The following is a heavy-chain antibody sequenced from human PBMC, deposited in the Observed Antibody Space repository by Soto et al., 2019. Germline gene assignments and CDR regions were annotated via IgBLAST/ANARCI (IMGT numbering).Heavy chain of an antibody. J-gene: IGHJ6*02. CDR2: IIPIFGTA. Sequence: QVQLVQSGAEVKKPGSSVKVSCKASGGTISSYAISWVRQAPGQGLEWMGGIIPIFGTANYAQKFQGRVTITADKSTSTAYMELSSLRSEDTAVYYCARPEGYSSSSGYYYYGMDVWGQGTTVTVSS. D-gene: IGHD6-6*01. V-gene: IGHV1-69*06. CDR3: ARPEGYSSSSGYYYYGMDV. CDR1: GGTISSYA.